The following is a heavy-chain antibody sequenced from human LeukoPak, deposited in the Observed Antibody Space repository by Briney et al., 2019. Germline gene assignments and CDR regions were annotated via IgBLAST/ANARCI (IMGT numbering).Heavy chain of an antibody. Sequence: ASVKVSCKASGYTFTSYDISWVRQAPGQGLEWMGWISTYNDNTHYAQKLQGRVTMTTDTSTSTVYMELKSMRSDDTAVYYCARIQSRIIAARPGNPAFDYWGRGTLVTVSS. CDR1: GYTFTSYD. V-gene: IGHV1-18*01. CDR3: ARIQSRIIAARPGNPAFDY. J-gene: IGHJ4*02. D-gene: IGHD6-6*01. CDR2: ISTYNDNT.